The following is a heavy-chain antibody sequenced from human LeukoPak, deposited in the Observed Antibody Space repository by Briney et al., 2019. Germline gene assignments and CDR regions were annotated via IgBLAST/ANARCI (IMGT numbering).Heavy chain of an antibody. Sequence: GGSLRLSCAASGFTFSSYWMSWVRQAPGKGLEWVANIKQDGSEKYYVDSVKGRFTISRDNAKNSLYPQMNSLRAEDTAVYYCARDLSDLWSGYYPDAFDIWGQGTMVTVS. D-gene: IGHD3-3*01. CDR3: ARDLSDLWSGYYPDAFDI. CDR2: IKQDGSEK. CDR1: GFTFSSYW. V-gene: IGHV3-7*01. J-gene: IGHJ3*02.